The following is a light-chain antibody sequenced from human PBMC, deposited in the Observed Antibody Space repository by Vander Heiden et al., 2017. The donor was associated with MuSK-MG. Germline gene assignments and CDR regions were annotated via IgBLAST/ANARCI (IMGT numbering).Light chain of an antibody. V-gene: IGLV2-23*02. J-gene: IGLJ2*01. CDR1: NNDVGSYNL. CDR3: CSYAGSTSSVV. CDR2: EVN. Sequence: QSALTQAASVSGSPGQSITISCIGTNNDVGSYNLVSWYQQYPGKAPKLLIYEVNKRPSGVSNRFSGSKSGNTASLTISGLQAEDEANYHCCSYAGSTSSVVFGGGTKLTVL.